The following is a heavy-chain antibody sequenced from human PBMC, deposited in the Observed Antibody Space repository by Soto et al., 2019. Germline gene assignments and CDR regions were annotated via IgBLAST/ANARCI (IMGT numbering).Heavy chain of an antibody. CDR2: MNPNSGNT. J-gene: IGHJ6*02. V-gene: IGHV1-8*01. Sequence: ASVKVSCKASGYTFTSYDINWVRQATGQGLEWMGWMNPNSGNTGYAQKFQGRVTMTRNTSISTAYMELSSLRSEDTAVYYCARGKRGSSWYRGEEKYYYYGMDVWGQGTPVTVSS. D-gene: IGHD6-13*01. CDR3: ARGKRGSSWYRGEEKYYYYGMDV. CDR1: GYTFTSYD.